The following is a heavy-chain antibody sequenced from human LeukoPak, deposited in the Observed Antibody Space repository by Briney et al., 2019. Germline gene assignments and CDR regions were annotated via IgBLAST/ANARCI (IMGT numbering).Heavy chain of an antibody. CDR1: GYIFTRYY. CDR2: LSPSSGST. Sequence: ASVKVSCKASGYIFTRYYIHWVRQAPGQGLEWMGILSPSSGSTDYAQKFQGRVTMTRDLSTSTAYMELRSLRSDDTAVYYCARDKGRYFDWLLSPLRGAWSGYYMDVWGKGTTVTISS. CDR3: ARDKGRYFDWLLSPLRGAWSGYYMDV. V-gene: IGHV1-46*01. J-gene: IGHJ6*03. D-gene: IGHD3-9*01.